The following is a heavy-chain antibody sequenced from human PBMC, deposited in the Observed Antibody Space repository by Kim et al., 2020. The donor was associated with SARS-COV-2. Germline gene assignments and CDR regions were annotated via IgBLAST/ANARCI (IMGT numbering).Heavy chain of an antibody. Sequence: WGSLRLSCAASGFTFSSYWRTWVRQAPGKGLEWVANIKQDGNQKYYVDSVKGRFTISRDNAKNSLYLQMTSLRAEDTAVYYCARDGDLYSSGKDAFDIWGQGTMVTVSS. CDR2: IKQDGNQK. J-gene: IGHJ3*02. D-gene: IGHD6-19*01. CDR3: ARDGDLYSSGKDAFDI. CDR1: GFTFSSYW. V-gene: IGHV3-7*01.